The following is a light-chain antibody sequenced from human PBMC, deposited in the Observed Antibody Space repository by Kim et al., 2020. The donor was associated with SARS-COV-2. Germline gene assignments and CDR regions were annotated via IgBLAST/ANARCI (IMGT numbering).Light chain of an antibody. J-gene: IGKJ3*01. V-gene: IGKV1-39*01. Sequence: DIQMTQSPSSLSASVGDRLTITCRASQNISSYLNWYQQKPGKAPNLLIYAASSLQSGVPSRFSGSGSGTDFTLTISSLQPEDFATYYCQRSYSTPLTFGPGTKVDIK. CDR1: QNISSY. CDR2: AAS. CDR3: QRSYSTPLT.